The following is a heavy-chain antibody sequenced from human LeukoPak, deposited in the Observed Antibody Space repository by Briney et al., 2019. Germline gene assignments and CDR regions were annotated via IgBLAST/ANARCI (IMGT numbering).Heavy chain of an antibody. J-gene: IGHJ3*02. CDR3: ATSSGWYSRAFDI. CDR2: MNPNSGNT. V-gene: IGHV1-8*03. CDR1: GHTFTSYD. Sequence: GASVKVSCKASGHTFTSYDINWVRQATGQGLEWMGWMNPNSGNTGYAQKFQGRVTITRNTSISTAYMELSSLRSEDTAVYYCATSSGWYSRAFDIWGQGTMVTVSS. D-gene: IGHD6-19*01.